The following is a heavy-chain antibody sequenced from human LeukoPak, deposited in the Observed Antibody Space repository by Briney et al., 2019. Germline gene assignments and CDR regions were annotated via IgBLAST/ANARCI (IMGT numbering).Heavy chain of an antibody. D-gene: IGHD3-22*01. CDR3: ARDRRGYYSDY. J-gene: IGHJ4*02. CDR2: IKQDGSEK. CDR1: GFTFSSYW. V-gene: IGHV3-7*01. Sequence: GGSLRLSCAASGFTFSSYWMSWVRQAPGKGLEWVANIKQDGSEKYYVDSVKGRFTISRDNAKNSLFLQMNSLRAEDTAVYYCARDRRGYYSDYWGQGTLVTVSS.